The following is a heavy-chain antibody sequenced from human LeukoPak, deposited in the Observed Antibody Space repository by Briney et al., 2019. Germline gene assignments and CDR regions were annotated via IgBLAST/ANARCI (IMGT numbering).Heavy chain of an antibody. J-gene: IGHJ4*02. CDR1: GFTFDDYA. Sequence: GRSLRLSCAASGFTFDDYAMHWVRQAPGKGLEWVSGISWNSGSIGYADSVKGRFTISRDNAKNSLYLQMNSLRAEDTAVYYCAKAGRVVPAAYFDYWGQGTLVTVSS. CDR3: AKAGRVVPAAYFDY. CDR2: ISWNSGSI. D-gene: IGHD2-2*01. V-gene: IGHV3-9*01.